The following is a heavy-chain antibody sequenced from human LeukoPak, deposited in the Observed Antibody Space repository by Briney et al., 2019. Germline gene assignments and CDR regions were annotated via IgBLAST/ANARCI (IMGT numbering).Heavy chain of an antibody. CDR1: GYTFTSYA. Sequence: ASVKVSCKASGYTFTSYAMHWVRQAPGQRLEWMGWINAGNGNTKYSQKFQGRVTITRDTSASTAYMELSSLRSEDTAVYFCARGWRSPSTLNAFDIWGQGTMVTVSS. V-gene: IGHV1-3*01. CDR2: INAGNGNT. D-gene: IGHD2/OR15-2a*01. J-gene: IGHJ3*02. CDR3: ARGWRSPSTLNAFDI.